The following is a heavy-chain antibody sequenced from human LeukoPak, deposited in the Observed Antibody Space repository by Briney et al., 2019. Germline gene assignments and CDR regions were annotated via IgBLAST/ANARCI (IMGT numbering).Heavy chain of an antibody. V-gene: IGHV4-34*01. CDR2: INHSGNT. J-gene: IGHJ5*02. CDR3: ARGIPFDP. CDR1: GGSFSGYY. Sequence: SETLSLPCAVYGGSFSGYYWSWIRQPPGKGLEWIGEINHSGNTNYNPSLKSRVTISVDTSKNQFSLKLSSVTAADTAVYYCARGIPFDPWGQGTLVTVSS.